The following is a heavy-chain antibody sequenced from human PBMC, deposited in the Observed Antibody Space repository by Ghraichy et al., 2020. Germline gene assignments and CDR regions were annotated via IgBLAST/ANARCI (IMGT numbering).Heavy chain of an antibody. CDR3: ARSDYDSASPSDY. CDR1: GYRFTNYG. D-gene: IGHD3-22*01. Sequence: ASVKVSCKASGYRFTNYGITWVRQAPGQGLEWMGWISVQNDNAIYAQKLQDRLTMTTDTSTSTAYMDLRSLASDDTAVYYCARSDYDSASPSDYWGQGTLVTVST. V-gene: IGHV1-18*01. CDR2: ISVQNDNA. J-gene: IGHJ4*02.